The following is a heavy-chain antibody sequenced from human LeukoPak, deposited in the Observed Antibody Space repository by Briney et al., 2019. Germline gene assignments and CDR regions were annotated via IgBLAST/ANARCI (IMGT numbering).Heavy chain of an antibody. CDR1: GYTFTSYD. Sequence: ASVKVSCKASGYTFTSYDINWVRQAPGQGLEWMGWMNPNSGNTGYAQKFQGRVTMTRNTSISTAYMELSSLRSEDTAVYYCARGYIAVAGKVLVYWGQGTLVTVSS. CDR3: ARGYIAVAGKVLVY. V-gene: IGHV1-8*01. D-gene: IGHD6-19*01. CDR2: MNPNSGNT. J-gene: IGHJ4*02.